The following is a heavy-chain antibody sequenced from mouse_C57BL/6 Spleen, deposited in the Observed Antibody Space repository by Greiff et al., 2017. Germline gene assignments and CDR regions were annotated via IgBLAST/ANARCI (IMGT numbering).Heavy chain of an antibody. J-gene: IGHJ4*01. Sequence: QVQLQQPGAELVKPGASVKLSCKASGYTFTSYWMHWVKQRPGQGLEWIGMIHPNSGSTNYNEKFKSKATLTVDKSSSTAYMQLSSLTSEDSAVYYCARYNFGSSPYYAMDYWGQGTSVTVSS. CDR3: ARYNFGSSPYYAMDY. D-gene: IGHD1-1*01. CDR2: IHPNSGST. CDR1: GYTFTSYW. V-gene: IGHV1-64*01.